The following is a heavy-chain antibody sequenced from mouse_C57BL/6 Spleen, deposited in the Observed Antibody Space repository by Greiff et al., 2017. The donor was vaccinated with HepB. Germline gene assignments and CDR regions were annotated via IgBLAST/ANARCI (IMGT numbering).Heavy chain of an antibody. CDR3: AKSPSITTVVAGDAMDY. CDR1: GFSLTSYG. D-gene: IGHD1-1*01. V-gene: IGHV2-5*01. CDR2: IWRGGST. Sequence: QVQLQQSGPGLVQPSQSLSITCTVSGFSLTSYGVHWVRQSPGKGLEWLGVIWRGGSTDYNAAFMSRLSITKDNSKSQVFFKMNSLQADDTAIYYCAKSPSITTVVAGDAMDYWGQGTSVTVSS. J-gene: IGHJ4*01.